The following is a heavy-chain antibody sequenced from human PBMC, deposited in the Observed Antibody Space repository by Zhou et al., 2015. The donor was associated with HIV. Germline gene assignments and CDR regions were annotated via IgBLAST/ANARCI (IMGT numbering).Heavy chain of an antibody. CDR1: GGTFSSYA. Sequence: QVQLVQSGAEVKKPGSSVKVSCKASGGTFSSYAISWVRQAPGQGLEWMGGIIPIFGTANYAQKFQGRVTITADESTSTAYMELSSLRSEDTAVYYCARDTSRAGITMIVVVTETDYWGQGTLVTVSS. V-gene: IGHV1-69*12. D-gene: IGHD3-22*01. J-gene: IGHJ4*02. CDR2: IIPIFGTA. CDR3: ARDTSRAGITMIVVVTETDY.